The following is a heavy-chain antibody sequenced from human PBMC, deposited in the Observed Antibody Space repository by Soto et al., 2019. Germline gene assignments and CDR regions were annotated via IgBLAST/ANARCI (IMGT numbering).Heavy chain of an antibody. J-gene: IGHJ6*02. D-gene: IGHD3-22*01. CDR1: GFTFSSYG. Sequence: QVQLVESGGGVVQPGRSLRLSCAASGFTFSSYGMHWVRQAPGKGLEWVAVISYDGSNKYYADSVKGRFTISRDNSKNTLYLQMNSLRAEDTAVYYCAKDLGDYYDSSGYYYYYYGMDVWGQGTTVTVSS. CDR2: ISYDGSNK. CDR3: AKDLGDYYDSSGYYYYYYGMDV. V-gene: IGHV3-30*18.